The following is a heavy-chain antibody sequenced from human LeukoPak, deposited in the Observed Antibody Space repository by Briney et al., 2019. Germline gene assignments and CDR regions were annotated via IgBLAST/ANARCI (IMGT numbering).Heavy chain of an antibody. J-gene: IGHJ4*02. D-gene: IGHD2-2*01. CDR1: GYSFTSYW. CDR2: IYPGDSDT. V-gene: IGHV5-51*01. CDR3: ERQTYCSSTSCSNYFDY. Sequence: GESLKISCKGSGYSFTSYWIGWVRQMPGKGLEWMGIIYPGDSDTRYSPSFQGQVTISADKSISNGYLQWSSLKASETGMYYCERQTYCSSTSCSNYFDYWGQGSLVTVCS.